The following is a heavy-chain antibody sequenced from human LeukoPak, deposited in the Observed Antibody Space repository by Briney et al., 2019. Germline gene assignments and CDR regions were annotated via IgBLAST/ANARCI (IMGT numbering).Heavy chain of an antibody. D-gene: IGHD3-22*01. V-gene: IGHV3-23*01. Sequence: PGGSLRLSCVASGFTFTDFAMNWVRQAPGKGLEWVSGIGGGGTNTDYADSVKGRFTISRDNSKNTLTLQMSSLRADDTAVYFCAKDARGYHRPIDHWGQGILVTVSS. J-gene: IGHJ4*02. CDR3: AKDARGYHRPIDH. CDR1: GFTFTDFA. CDR2: IGGGGTNT.